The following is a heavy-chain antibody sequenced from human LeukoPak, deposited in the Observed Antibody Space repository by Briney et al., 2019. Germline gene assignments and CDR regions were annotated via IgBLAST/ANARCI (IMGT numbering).Heavy chain of an antibody. V-gene: IGHV1-2*02. J-gene: IGHJ4*02. CDR3: ARFSDGYNAY. Sequence: ASVTVSCTASGYTFTNYYIHWVRQAPGQGLEWMGWINPNSGGTNYAQKFQGRVTMTRDTSISTAYMELSRLKSDDTAVFYCARFSDGYNAYWGQGTLVTVSS. D-gene: IGHD5-24*01. CDR1: GYTFTNYY. CDR2: INPNSGGT.